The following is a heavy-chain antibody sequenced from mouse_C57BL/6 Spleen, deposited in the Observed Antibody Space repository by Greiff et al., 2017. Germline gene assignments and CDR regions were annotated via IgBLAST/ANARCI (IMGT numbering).Heavy chain of an antibody. Sequence: QVQLQQPGAELVKPGASVKMSCKASGYTFTSYWITWVKQRPGQGLEWIGDIYPGSGSTNYNEKFKSKATLTVDTSSSTAYMQLSSLTSEDSAVYYCARQETAQASYYAMDYWGQGTSVTVSS. D-gene: IGHD3-2*02. CDR1: GYTFTSYW. CDR3: ARQETAQASYYAMDY. J-gene: IGHJ4*01. CDR2: IYPGSGST. V-gene: IGHV1-55*01.